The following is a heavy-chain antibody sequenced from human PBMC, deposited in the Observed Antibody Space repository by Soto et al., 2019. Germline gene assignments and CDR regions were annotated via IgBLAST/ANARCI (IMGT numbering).Heavy chain of an antibody. J-gene: IGHJ4*02. CDR3: ARHLGEGYFDY. Sequence: PSETLSLTYTVSGDSSSSSTYFWGWVRQPPGKGLEWIGNIHYSGSTYYNPSLKSRVTISADTSKNHFSLKLSSVTAADTAVYYCARHLGEGYFDYWGQGTLVTVSS. CDR2: IHYSGST. CDR1: GDSSSSSTYF. V-gene: IGHV4-39*01.